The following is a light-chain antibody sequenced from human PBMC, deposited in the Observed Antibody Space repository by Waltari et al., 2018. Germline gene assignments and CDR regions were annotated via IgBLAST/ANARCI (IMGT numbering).Light chain of an antibody. CDR3: ATWDDRLNGQGV. J-gene: IGLJ3*02. CDR2: RND. V-gene: IGLV1-44*01. CDR1: SSNIGSYT. Sequence: QSVLTQPPSASGTPGQRITISCSGSSSNIGSYTVNWYQQFPGTAPKLPIFRNDHPPSGVPDRFSGAKSVTSAAPASSGLQSEEEADYYCATWDDRLNGQGVFGGGTRLTVL.